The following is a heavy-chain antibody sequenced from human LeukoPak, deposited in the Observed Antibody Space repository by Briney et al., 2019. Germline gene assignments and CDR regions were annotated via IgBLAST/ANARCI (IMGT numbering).Heavy chain of an antibody. V-gene: IGHV3-21*01. CDR3: ARDDVYYYDSSGYYNWFDP. J-gene: IGHJ5*02. D-gene: IGHD3-22*01. CDR2: ISSSSSYI. CDR1: GFTFSSYS. Sequence: PGGSLRLSCAASGFTFSSYSMNWVRQAPGKGLEWVSSISSSSSYIYYADSVKGRFTISRDNAKNSLYLQMNSLRAEDTAVYYCARDDVYYYDSSGYYNWFDPWGQGTLVTVSS.